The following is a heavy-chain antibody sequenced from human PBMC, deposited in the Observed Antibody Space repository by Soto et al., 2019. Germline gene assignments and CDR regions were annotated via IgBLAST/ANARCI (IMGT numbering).Heavy chain of an antibody. CDR3: VRTGDDY. J-gene: IGHJ4*02. D-gene: IGHD3-16*01. CDR1: GFTFGSYW. Sequence: EVQLVESGGGLVQPGGSLTLSCAASGFTFGSYWMGWVRQAPGKGLEWVATIKQDGSEKYYMDSVKGRFTISRDNAKKSLYLQRNSLRADDTALYYCVRTGDDYWGQGTLVTVSS. V-gene: IGHV3-7*05. CDR2: IKQDGSEK.